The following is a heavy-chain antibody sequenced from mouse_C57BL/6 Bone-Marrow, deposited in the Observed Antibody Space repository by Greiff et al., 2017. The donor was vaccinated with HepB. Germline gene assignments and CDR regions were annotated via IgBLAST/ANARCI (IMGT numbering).Heavy chain of an antibody. V-gene: IGHV5-6*02. CDR1: ELLFSTFG. CDR2: ISSGGSYT. Sequence: EVKVVESGGDLVKPGGSLKLSCEAPELLFSTFGMSWVRQTPDKRLEWVATISSGGSYTYYPDSVKGRFTISRDNAKNTLYLQMSSLKSEDTAMYYCARRDYGSSYGYWGQGTTLTVSS. J-gene: IGHJ2*01. D-gene: IGHD1-1*01. CDR3: ARRDYGSSYGY.